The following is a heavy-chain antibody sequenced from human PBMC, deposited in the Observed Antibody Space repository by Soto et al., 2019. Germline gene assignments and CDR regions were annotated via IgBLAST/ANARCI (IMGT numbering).Heavy chain of an antibody. CDR1: GFTFSNYA. Sequence: GGSLRLSCAASGFTFSNYAMDWVRQAPGKVLEYVSGISSNGVGTYYANSVKGRFTISRDNAKNTLYLQMNSLRAEDTAVYYCARDGLRFLEWPQKTTDYYYYGMDVWGQGTTVTVSS. CDR3: ARDGLRFLEWPQKTTDYYYYGMDV. CDR2: ISSNGVGT. J-gene: IGHJ6*02. V-gene: IGHV3-64*04. D-gene: IGHD3-3*01.